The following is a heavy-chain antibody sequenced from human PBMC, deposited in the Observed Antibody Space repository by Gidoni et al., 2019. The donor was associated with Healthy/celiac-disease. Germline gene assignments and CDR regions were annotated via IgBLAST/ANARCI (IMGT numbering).Heavy chain of an antibody. CDR1: GGSISSGSYY. CDR2: IYTSGST. J-gene: IGHJ4*02. D-gene: IGHD6-6*01. CDR3: ARNQIAALYFDY. Sequence: QVQLQESGPGLVKPSQTLSLTCTVSGGSISSGSYYWSWIRQPAGKGLEWIGRIYTSGSTNYNPSLKSRVTISVDTSKNQFSLKLSSVTAADTAVYYCARNQIAALYFDYWGQGTLVTVSS. V-gene: IGHV4-61*02.